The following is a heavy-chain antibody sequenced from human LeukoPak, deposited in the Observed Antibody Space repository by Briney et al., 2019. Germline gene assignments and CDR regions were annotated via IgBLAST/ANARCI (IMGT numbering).Heavy chain of an antibody. CDR1: GFTITNAW. D-gene: IGHD1-26*01. CDR3: QGGRF. J-gene: IGHJ4*02. V-gene: IGHV3-15*01. Sequence: TGGSLRLSCSASGFTITNAWMSWVRQAPGKGLEWVGRIKSKTDGGTTDYAAPVKGRFSISRDDSKNTLYLQMNSLKSEDTAVYYCQGGRFWGQGTLVTVSS. CDR2: IKSKTDGGTT.